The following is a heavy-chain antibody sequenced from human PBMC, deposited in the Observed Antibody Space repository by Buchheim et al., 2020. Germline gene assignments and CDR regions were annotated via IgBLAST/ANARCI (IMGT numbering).Heavy chain of an antibody. D-gene: IGHD5-18*01. V-gene: IGHV4-4*02. CDR1: GGSISSSTW. J-gene: IGHJ4*02. CDR3: ARVGVRIQLWFDY. Sequence: QVQLQESGPGLVKPSGTLSLTCAVSGGSISSSTWWSWVRQPPGKGLEWIGEIYHSGSTNYNPSLQSRVTISVDKCKNKFLPKLSSVTAADTAVYYCARVGVRIQLWFDYWGQGTL. CDR2: IYHSGST.